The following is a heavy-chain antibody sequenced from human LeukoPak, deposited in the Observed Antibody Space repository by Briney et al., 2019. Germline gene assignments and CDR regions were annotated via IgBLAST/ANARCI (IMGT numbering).Heavy chain of an antibody. CDR3: ARDHGGSLSYGVDV. J-gene: IGHJ6*02. CDR2: ISGQTI. Sequence: GGSLRLSCEASGFTFTRYSMSWIRQAPGKGLEWVSSISGQTIFYSDSVKGRFTISRDNSKNTFYLQMNSLRAEDTAVYYCARDHGGSLSYGVDVWGQGTTVTVSS. D-gene: IGHD1-26*01. CDR1: GFTFTRYS. V-gene: IGHV3-21*01.